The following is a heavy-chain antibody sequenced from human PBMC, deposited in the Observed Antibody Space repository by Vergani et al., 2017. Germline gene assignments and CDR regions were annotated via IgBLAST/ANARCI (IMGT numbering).Heavy chain of an antibody. CDR3: AKDIGIVMVPVSPDF. J-gene: IGHJ4*02. Sequence: EVQLLESGGALVQPGGSLRLSCAASGFTFFNFAMGWVRQAPGKGLEWVSSISMSGDIPYYADSVKGRFTISRDNSKNTLYLQMDSLRAGDTALYYCAKDIGIVMVPVSPDFWGQGTLVTVSS. D-gene: IGHD2/OR15-2a*01. CDR1: GFTFFNFA. V-gene: IGHV3-23*01. CDR2: ISMSGDIP.